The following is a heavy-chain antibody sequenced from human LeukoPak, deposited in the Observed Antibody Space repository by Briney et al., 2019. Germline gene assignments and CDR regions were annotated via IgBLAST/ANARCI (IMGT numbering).Heavy chain of an antibody. CDR3: AREGSDYGDYTNDY. J-gene: IGHJ4*02. Sequence: GRSLRLSCAASGFTVSSNYMSWVRQAPGKGLEWVSVIYSGGSTYYADSVKGRFTISRDNSKNTLYLQMNSLRAEDTAVYYCAREGSDYGDYTNDYWGQGTLVTVSS. D-gene: IGHD4-17*01. CDR1: GFTVSSNY. V-gene: IGHV3-66*01. CDR2: IYSGGST.